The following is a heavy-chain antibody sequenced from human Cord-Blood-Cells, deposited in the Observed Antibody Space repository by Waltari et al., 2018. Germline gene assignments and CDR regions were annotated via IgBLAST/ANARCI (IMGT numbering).Heavy chain of an antibody. CDR3: ARRGAVAGMDY. V-gene: IGHV4-39*07. Sequence: QLQLQESGPGLVKPSETLSLTCTVSGGSISSSRYYLGWIRQPPGKGLEWIGSIYYSGSTYYNPSLKSRVTISVDTSKNQFSLKLSSVTAADTAVYYCARRGAVAGMDYWGQGTLVTVSS. CDR1: GGSISSSRYY. CDR2: IYYSGST. J-gene: IGHJ4*02. D-gene: IGHD6-19*01.